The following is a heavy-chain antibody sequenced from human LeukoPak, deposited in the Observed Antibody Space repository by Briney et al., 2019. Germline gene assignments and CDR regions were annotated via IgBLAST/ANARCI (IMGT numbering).Heavy chain of an antibody. V-gene: IGHV4-59*08. CDR2: IYYSGGT. J-gene: IGHJ4*02. CDR1: GGSVTSYY. D-gene: IGHD6-13*01. Sequence: SETLSLTCTVSGGSVTSYYCNWVRQPPGRGLEWIGYIYYSGGTNYNPSLESPVTISLDTAKNQFSLKLRSVTAEDTAVYYCATTGATSPYSASWFNIEYWGQGTLVTVSS. CDR3: ATTGATSPYSASWFNIEY.